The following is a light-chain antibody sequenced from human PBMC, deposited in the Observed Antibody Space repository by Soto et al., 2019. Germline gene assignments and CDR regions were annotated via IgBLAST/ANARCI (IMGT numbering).Light chain of an antibody. CDR2: GAS. CDR1: QSVSRSY. Sequence: EIVLTQSPGTLSLSPGERATLSCRASQSVSRSYLAWYQQKPGQAPRLLIYGASSRDTGIPGRFSGSGSGTDFTLTISRLEPEDFAVYYCQQYGSNPKTFGGGTKVEIK. J-gene: IGKJ4*01. V-gene: IGKV3-20*01. CDR3: QQYGSNPKT.